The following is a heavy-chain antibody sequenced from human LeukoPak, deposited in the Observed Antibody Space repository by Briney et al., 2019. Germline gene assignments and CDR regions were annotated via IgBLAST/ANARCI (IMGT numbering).Heavy chain of an antibody. CDR1: EDSFTSYW. J-gene: IGHJ3*02. CDR2: IYPGDSDT. CDR3: TRQKYYYDSSGEI. V-gene: IGHV5-51*01. Sequence: GESLKISCKGSEDSFTSYWIAWVRQMPGGKVLEWMGIIYPGDSDTKYSPSFQGQVTISADKSISTAYLQWSSLRAPDTAMYYCTRQKYYYDSSGEIWGQGTMVTVSS. D-gene: IGHD3-22*01.